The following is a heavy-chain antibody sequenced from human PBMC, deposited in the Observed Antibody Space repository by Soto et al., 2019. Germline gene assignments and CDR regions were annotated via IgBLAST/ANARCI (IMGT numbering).Heavy chain of an antibody. CDR2: IIPIFGTA. CDR3: ARPSARDGYNYNDAFDI. Sequence: SVKVSCKASGGTFSSYAISWVRQAPGQGLEWMGGIIPIFGTANYAQKFQGRVTITADESTSTAYMELSSLRSEDTAVYYCARPSARDGYNYNDAFDIWGQGTMVTVS. CDR1: GGTFSSYA. D-gene: IGHD5-12*01. V-gene: IGHV1-69*13. J-gene: IGHJ3*02.